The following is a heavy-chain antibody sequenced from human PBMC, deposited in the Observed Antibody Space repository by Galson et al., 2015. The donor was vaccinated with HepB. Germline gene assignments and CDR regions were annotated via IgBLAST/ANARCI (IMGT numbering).Heavy chain of an antibody. CDR3: ARETITFGGVAPDY. Sequence: LSLTCAVSGGSISNNNWWSWVRQPPGKGLEWIGEIFHSGSTNYNPSLKSRVTISVDKPKNQFSLKLSSVTAADTAFYYCARETITFGGVAPDYWGQGTLVTVSS. D-gene: IGHD3-16*01. CDR1: GGSISNNNW. CDR2: IFHSGST. V-gene: IGHV4-4*02. J-gene: IGHJ4*02.